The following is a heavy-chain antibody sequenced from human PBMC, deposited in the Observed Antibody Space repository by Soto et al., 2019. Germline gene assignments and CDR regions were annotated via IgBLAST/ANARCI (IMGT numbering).Heavy chain of an antibody. Sequence: ESGGGVVQPGRSLRLSCAASGFTFSSYGMHWVRQAPGKGLEWVAVISYDGSNKYYADSVKGRFTISRDNSKNTLYLQMNSLRAEDTAVYYCAKDGQLQHWYFDLWGRGTLVTVSS. CDR1: GFTFSSYG. CDR2: ISYDGSNK. CDR3: AKDGQLQHWYFDL. V-gene: IGHV3-30*18. D-gene: IGHD6-6*01. J-gene: IGHJ2*01.